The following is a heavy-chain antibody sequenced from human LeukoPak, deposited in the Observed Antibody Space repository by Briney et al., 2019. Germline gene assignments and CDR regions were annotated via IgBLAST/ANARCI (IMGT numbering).Heavy chain of an antibody. CDR2: ISCDGSNK. CDR1: GFTFSSYG. CDR3: AKDESGSYYLVDYYYYGMDV. J-gene: IGHJ6*04. V-gene: IGHV3-30*18. D-gene: IGHD3-10*01. Sequence: QPGGSLRLSCAASGFTFSSYGMHWVRQAPGKGLEWVAVISCDGSNKYYADSVKGRFTISRDNSKNTLYLQMNSLRAEDTAVYYCAKDESGSYYLVDYYYYGMDVWGKGTTVTVSS.